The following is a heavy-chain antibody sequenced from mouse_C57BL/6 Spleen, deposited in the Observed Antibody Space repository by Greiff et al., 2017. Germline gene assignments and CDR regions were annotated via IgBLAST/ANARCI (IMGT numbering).Heavy chain of an antibody. CDR1: GFNIKNTY. CDR3: DRSYDGYLWFAY. CDR2: IDPANGNT. D-gene: IGHD2-3*01. V-gene: IGHV14-3*01. Sequence: VQLKESVAELVRPGASVKLSCTASGFNIKNTYMHWVKQRPEQGLEWIGRIDPANGNTKYAPKFQGKATITADTSSNTAYLQLSSLTSVDTAIYYCDRSYDGYLWFAYWGQGDLVTVSA. J-gene: IGHJ3*01.